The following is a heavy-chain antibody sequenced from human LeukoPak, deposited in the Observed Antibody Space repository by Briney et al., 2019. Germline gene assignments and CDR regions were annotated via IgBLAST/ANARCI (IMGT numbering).Heavy chain of an antibody. CDR3: AREGFYDILTGDRGDWFDP. V-gene: IGHV3-33*01. CDR2: IWYDGSNK. J-gene: IGHJ5*02. CDR1: GFTFRTYG. Sequence: PGGSLRLSCAASGFTFRTYGMHWVRQAPGKGLEWVAVIWYDGSNKNYADSVKGRFTVSRDNSKNTLYLQMNSLRAEDTAMYYCAREGFYDILTGDRGDWFDPWGQGTLVTVSS. D-gene: IGHD3-9*01.